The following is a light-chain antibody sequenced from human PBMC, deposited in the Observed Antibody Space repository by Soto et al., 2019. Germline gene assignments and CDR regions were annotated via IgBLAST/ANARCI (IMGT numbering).Light chain of an antibody. V-gene: IGKV1-5*03. Sequence: DLQMTQSPSALSASVGDRVTITCRASQTIYSWLAWYQKKPGKAPKLLIYKASSLESGVPSRFSGSAYGTEFPLTISSLQPDDFAAYYCQQYNLHSPWTFGQGTKVDIK. CDR1: QTIYSW. J-gene: IGKJ1*01. CDR2: KAS. CDR3: QQYNLHSPWT.